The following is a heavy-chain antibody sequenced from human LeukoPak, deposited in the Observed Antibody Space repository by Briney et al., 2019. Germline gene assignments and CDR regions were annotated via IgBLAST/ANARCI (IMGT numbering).Heavy chain of an antibody. V-gene: IGHV3-30*04. J-gene: IGHJ6*03. CDR3: ARDSSGWLLWFGGHMDV. CDR1: GVTFSSYA. Sequence: PGRSLRLSCAAAGVTFSSYAMHWVRQAPGKGQEWVAVISYDGSNKYYADSVKGRFTISRDNSKNTLYLQMNSLRAEDTAVYYCARDSSGWLLWFGGHMDVWGKGTTVTVSS. D-gene: IGHD3-10*01. CDR2: ISYDGSNK.